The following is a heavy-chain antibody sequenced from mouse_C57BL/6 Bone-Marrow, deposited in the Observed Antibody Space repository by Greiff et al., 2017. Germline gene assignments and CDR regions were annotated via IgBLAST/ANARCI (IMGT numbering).Heavy chain of an antibody. Sequence: QVQLQQSGAELVRPGASVKLSCKASGYTFTDYYINWVKQRPGQGLEWIARMYPGSGNTYYNEKFKGKATLTAEKSSSTAYMQLSSLTSEDSAVYFCARTIVTTVYFDYWGQGTTLTVSS. J-gene: IGHJ2*01. CDR1: GYTFTDYY. CDR2: MYPGSGNT. V-gene: IGHV1-76*01. CDR3: ARTIVTTVYFDY. D-gene: IGHD2-5*01.